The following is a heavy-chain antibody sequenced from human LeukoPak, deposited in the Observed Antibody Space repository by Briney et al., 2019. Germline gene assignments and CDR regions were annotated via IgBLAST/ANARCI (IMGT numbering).Heavy chain of an antibody. J-gene: IGHJ4*02. CDR2: INPNSGDT. CDR1: GYTFTGYH. CDR3: ARASYYYGSGLIDY. V-gene: IGHV1-2*06. Sequence: ASVKVSCKASGYTFTGYHMHWVRQAPGQGLEWMGRINPNSGDTNYAQNFQGRVTMTRDTSISTAYMELSRLRSDDTAVYYCARASYYYGSGLIDYWGQGTLVTVSS. D-gene: IGHD3-10*01.